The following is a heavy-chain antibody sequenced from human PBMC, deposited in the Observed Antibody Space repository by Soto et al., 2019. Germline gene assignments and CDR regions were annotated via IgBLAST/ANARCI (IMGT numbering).Heavy chain of an antibody. CDR1: GGTFSSYA. V-gene: IGHV1-69*13. D-gene: IGHD2-2*01. Sequence: SVKVSCKASGGTFSSYAISWVRQAPGQGLEWMGGIIPIFGTANYAQKFQGRVTITADESTSTAYMELSSLRSEDTAVYYCAREGRKDIAVAGPQFDPWGQGTLVTVSS. CDR2: IIPIFGTA. CDR3: AREGRKDIAVAGPQFDP. J-gene: IGHJ5*02.